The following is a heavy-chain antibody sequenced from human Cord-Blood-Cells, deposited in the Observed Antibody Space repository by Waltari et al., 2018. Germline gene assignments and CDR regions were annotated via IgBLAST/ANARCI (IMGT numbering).Heavy chain of an antibody. CDR3: ARDHSYGYFDY. V-gene: IGHV1-3*01. J-gene: IGHJ4*02. Sequence: QVRLVQSGAEVKKPGASVKVSCKASGYTFTSYAMHWVRQAPGQRLEWMGWINAGNGNTKYSQKFQGRVTITRDTSVSTAYMELSSLRSEDTAVYYCARDHSYGYFDYWGQGTLVTVSS. CDR1: GYTFTSYA. CDR2: INAGNGNT. D-gene: IGHD5-18*01.